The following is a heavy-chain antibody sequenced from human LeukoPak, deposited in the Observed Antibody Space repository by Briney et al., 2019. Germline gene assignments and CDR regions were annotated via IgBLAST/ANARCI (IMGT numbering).Heavy chain of an antibody. V-gene: IGHV4-4*07. J-gene: IGHJ4*02. CDR1: GVSVTNYY. Sequence: PSETLSLTCTVSGVSVTNYYWAGIRQPAGKGLEWIGRMYISGSTNYNPSLKSRVTISIDKTKNEFSLRLRSVTAADTAVYYCARDYLVGAPLDSWGQGTLVTVSP. CDR3: ARDYLVGAPLDS. CDR2: MYISGST. D-gene: IGHD1-26*01.